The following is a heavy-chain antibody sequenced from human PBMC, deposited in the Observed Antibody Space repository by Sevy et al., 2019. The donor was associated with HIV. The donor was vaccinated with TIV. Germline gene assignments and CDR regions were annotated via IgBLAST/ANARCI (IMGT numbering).Heavy chain of an antibody. CDR1: GGTFSSYA. D-gene: IGHD3-3*01. CDR3: AVWGYDFWSGYNAFDI. CDR2: IIPIFGTA. V-gene: IGHV1-69*06. J-gene: IGHJ3*02. Sequence: ASVKVSCKASGGTFSSYAISWVRQAPGQGLEWMGGIIPIFGTANYAQKFQGRVTITADKSTSTAYTELSSLRSEDTAVYYCAVWGYDFWSGYNAFDIWGQGTMVTVSS.